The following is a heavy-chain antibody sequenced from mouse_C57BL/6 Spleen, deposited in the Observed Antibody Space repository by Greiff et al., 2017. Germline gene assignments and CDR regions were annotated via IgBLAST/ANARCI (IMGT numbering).Heavy chain of an antibody. D-gene: IGHD3-2*02. CDR2: INPNNGGT. V-gene: IGHV1-26*01. CDR1: GYTFTDYY. J-gene: IGHJ2*01. Sequence: VQLQQSGPELVKPGASVKISCKASGYTFTDYYMNWVKQSPGKSLEWIGDINPNNGGTSYNQKFKGKATLTVDKSSSPAYMELRSLTSEDSAVYYCASQLRLRHYFDYWGQGTTLTVSS. CDR3: ASQLRLRHYFDY.